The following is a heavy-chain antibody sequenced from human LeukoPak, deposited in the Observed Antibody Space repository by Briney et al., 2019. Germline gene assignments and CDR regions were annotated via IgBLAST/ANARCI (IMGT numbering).Heavy chain of an antibody. Sequence: GGSLRLSCAASGFSVSNKYMSWVRQAPGKGLEWVSVIYTGGDTYYADSVRGRFTIFRDTSKNTVNLQMNSLRAEDTAIYYCAKDLRYAFGSGTYSSSPDYWGQGTLVTVSS. V-gene: IGHV3-53*01. CDR3: AKDLRYAFGSGTYSSSPDY. J-gene: IGHJ4*02. CDR2: IYTGGDT. D-gene: IGHD3-10*01. CDR1: GFSVSNKY.